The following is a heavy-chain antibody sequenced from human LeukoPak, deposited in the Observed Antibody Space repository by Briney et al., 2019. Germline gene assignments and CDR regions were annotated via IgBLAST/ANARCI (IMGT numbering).Heavy chain of an antibody. CDR1: GFTFSSNA. CDR2: ISDSGGNT. CDR3: AKAPFRRNIIVRTSGRPYYFDY. J-gene: IGHJ4*02. Sequence: PGGSLRLSCGASGFTFSSNAMTWVRQAPGKWLEWVSTISDSGGNTYYADSVKGRFTISRDNSKNTLYLQMNSLRAEDTAIYYCAKAPFRRNIIVRTSGRPYYFDYWGQGALVTVSS. D-gene: IGHD2-15*01. V-gene: IGHV3-23*01.